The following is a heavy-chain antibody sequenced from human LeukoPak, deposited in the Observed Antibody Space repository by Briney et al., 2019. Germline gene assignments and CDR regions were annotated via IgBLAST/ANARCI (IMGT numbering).Heavy chain of an antibody. V-gene: IGHV3-23*01. CDR3: AKPRFHFRLTPLYYFDY. Sequence: QSGGSLRLSCAASGFTFSSYAMSWVRQAPGKGLEWVSAISGSGGSTYYADSVKGRFTISRDNSKNTLYLQMNSLRAEDTAVYYCAKPRFHFRLTPLYYFDYWGQGTLVTVSS. D-gene: IGHD2-21*01. J-gene: IGHJ4*02. CDR1: GFTFSSYA. CDR2: ISGSGGST.